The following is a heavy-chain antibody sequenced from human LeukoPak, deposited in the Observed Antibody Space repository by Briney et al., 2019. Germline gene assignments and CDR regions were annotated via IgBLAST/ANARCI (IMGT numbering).Heavy chain of an antibody. CDR1: GYTFTSYY. Sequence: ASVKVSCKASGYTFTSYYMHWVRQAPGQGLEWMGIINPSGGSTSYAQKFQGRVTMTRDTSTSTVYMELSSLRSEDTAVYYCARDRSSSWYKNNWFDPWGQGTLVTVSS. V-gene: IGHV1-46*01. CDR2: INPSGGST. CDR3: ARDRSSSWYKNNWFDP. J-gene: IGHJ5*02. D-gene: IGHD6-13*01.